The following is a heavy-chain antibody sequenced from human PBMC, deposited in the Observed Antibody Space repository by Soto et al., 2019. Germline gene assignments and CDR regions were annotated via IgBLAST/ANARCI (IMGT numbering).Heavy chain of an antibody. D-gene: IGHD6-6*01. CDR2: IIPIIGTP. CDR1: GGPLIAFA. V-gene: IGHV1-69*06. Sequence: QVQLVQSGAEVKKPGSSVRVSCKASGGPLIAFAISWVRQVPGQGLEWMGGIIPIIGTPNYEQKFQDRLTITADKSTSTAYMELSRLRSEDTALYFCAIDEGVRGPNYYFGPDVWGQGTPVTVSS. CDR3: AIDEGVRGPNYYFGPDV. J-gene: IGHJ6*02.